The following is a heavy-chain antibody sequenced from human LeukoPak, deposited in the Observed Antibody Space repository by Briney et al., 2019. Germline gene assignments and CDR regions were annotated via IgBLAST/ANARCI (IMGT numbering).Heavy chain of an antibody. Sequence: GGSLRLSCAASGFTFSNYGMHWVRQAPGKGLDWVAVIWYDGSNKYYADSVKGRFTISRDNSKNTLYLQMNSLRAEDTAVYYCARGSLGTIAVAGTLDYWGQGILVTVSS. D-gene: IGHD6-19*01. CDR2: IWYDGSNK. CDR1: GFTFSNYG. J-gene: IGHJ4*02. V-gene: IGHV3-33*01. CDR3: ARGSLGTIAVAGTLDY.